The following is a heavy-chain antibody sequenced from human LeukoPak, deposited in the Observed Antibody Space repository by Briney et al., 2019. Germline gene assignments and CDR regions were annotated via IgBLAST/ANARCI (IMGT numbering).Heavy chain of an antibody. CDR2: ISAYNGNT. CDR1: GYTFTSYG. Sequence: ASVKVSCKASGYTFTSYGISWVRQAPGQGLEWMGWISAYNGNTNYAQKLQGRVTMTTDTSTSTAYMELRSLRSDDTAVYYCARPYYDILTGYGFWFDPWGQGTLVTVSS. D-gene: IGHD3-9*01. CDR3: ARPYYDILTGYGFWFDP. J-gene: IGHJ5*02. V-gene: IGHV1-18*01.